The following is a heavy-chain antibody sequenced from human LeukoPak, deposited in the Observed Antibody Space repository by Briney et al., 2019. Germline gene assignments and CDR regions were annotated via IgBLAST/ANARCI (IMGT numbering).Heavy chain of an antibody. CDR3: ARARIDDYGNYEFDY. V-gene: IGHV4-59*10. CDR2: VYTSGST. CDR1: GGSFSGYY. Sequence: SETLSLTCAVYGGSFSGYYWSWIRQPAGKGLEWIGRVYTSGSTNYNPSLKSRVTMSVDTSKNQFSLKLSSMTAADTAVYYCARARIDDYGNYEFDYWGQGTLVTVSS. J-gene: IGHJ4*02. D-gene: IGHD4-11*01.